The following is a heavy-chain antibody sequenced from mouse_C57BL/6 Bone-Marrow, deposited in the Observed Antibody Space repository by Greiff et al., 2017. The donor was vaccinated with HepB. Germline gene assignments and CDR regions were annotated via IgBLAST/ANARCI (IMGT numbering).Heavy chain of an antibody. CDR1: GFNIKDYY. D-gene: IGHD1-1*01. Sequence: EVQVVESGAELVKPGASVKLSCTASGFNIKDYYMHWVKQRTEQGLEWIGRIDPEDGETKYAPKFQGKATITADTSSNTAYLQLSSLTSEDTAVYYCASSLRQWENWYFDVWGTGTTVTVSS. CDR3: ASSLRQWENWYFDV. CDR2: IDPEDGET. J-gene: IGHJ1*03. V-gene: IGHV14-2*01.